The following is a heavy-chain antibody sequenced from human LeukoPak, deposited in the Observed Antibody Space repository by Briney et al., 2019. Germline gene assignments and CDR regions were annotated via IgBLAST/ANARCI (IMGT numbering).Heavy chain of an antibody. V-gene: IGHV4-4*02. CDR3: ARDLWFGELPLYYYGMDV. J-gene: IGHJ6*02. CDR2: VYHSGRA. CDR1: GGSVITTHW. D-gene: IGHD3-10*01. Sequence: SETLSLTCTISGGSVITTHWWNWVRQSAGKGLEWIGEVYHSGRANYNPSLESRVTISVDTSKNQFSLKLSSVTAADTAVYYCARDLWFGELPLYYYGMDVWGQGTTVTVSS.